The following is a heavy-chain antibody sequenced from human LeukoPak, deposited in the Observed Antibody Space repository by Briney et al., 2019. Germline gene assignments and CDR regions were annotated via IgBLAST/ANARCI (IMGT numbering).Heavy chain of an antibody. V-gene: IGHV3-7*01. CDR2: IKQDGSEK. CDR3: ARSEAAQWLVYYYYYYMDV. Sequence: PGGSLRLSCAASGFTFSSYWMSWVRQAPGKGLEWVANIKQDGSEKYYVDSVKGRFTISRDNAKNSLYLQMNSLRAEDTAVYYCARSEAAQWLVYYYYYYMDVWGKGTAVTVSS. J-gene: IGHJ6*03. D-gene: IGHD6-19*01. CDR1: GFTFSSYW.